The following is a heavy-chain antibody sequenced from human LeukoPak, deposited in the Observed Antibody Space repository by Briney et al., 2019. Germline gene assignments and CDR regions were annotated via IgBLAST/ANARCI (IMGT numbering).Heavy chain of an antibody. CDR3: AKGLHGGVGYGVDV. J-gene: IGHJ6*02. V-gene: IGHV3-23*01. Sequence: GGSLRLSCTASGFTFSNYAMTWVRQAPGKGLEWVSSISGTGGRTYSADSVKGRFTISRDNSKNTLYLQMKNLRVEHTAVYYCAKGLHGGVGYGVDVWGQGTTVSVSS. D-gene: IGHD3-16*01. CDR2: ISGTGGRT. CDR1: GFTFSNYA.